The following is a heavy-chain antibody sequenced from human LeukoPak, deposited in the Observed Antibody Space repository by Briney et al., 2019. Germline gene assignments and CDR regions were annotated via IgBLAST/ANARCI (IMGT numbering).Heavy chain of an antibody. CDR1: GFTFSSFA. CDR2: ITGTHYTT. D-gene: IGHD4-17*01. Sequence: GGSLRLSCAASGFTFSSFAITWVRQAPGKGLEWVSSITGTHYTTYNTDSVKGRFTISRDNSKNTLYLQMNSLRADDTAVYYCTKDPNGDYVGAFDPWGQGTLVTVSS. CDR3: TKDPNGDYVGAFDP. V-gene: IGHV3-23*01. J-gene: IGHJ5*02.